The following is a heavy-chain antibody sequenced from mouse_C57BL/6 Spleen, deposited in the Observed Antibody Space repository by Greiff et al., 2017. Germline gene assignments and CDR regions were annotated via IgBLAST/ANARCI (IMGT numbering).Heavy chain of an antibody. V-gene: IGHV1-26*01. J-gene: IGHJ2*01. Sequence: VQLQQSGPELVKPGASVKISCKASGYTFPDYYMNWVKQSHGKSLEWIGDINPNNGGTSYNQKFKGKATLTVDKSSSTAYMELRSLTSEDSAVYYCARSDPFDYWGQGTTLTVFS. CDR1: GYTFPDYY. CDR3: ARSDPFDY. CDR2: INPNNGGT.